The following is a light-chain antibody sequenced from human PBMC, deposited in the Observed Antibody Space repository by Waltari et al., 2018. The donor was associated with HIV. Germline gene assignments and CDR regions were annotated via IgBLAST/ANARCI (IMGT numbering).Light chain of an antibody. V-gene: IGLV2-23*02. Sequence: QSALPQPASVSGSPGQSFTVSCTATSSAVGRYNLVSLYQQHPGKAPKLMIYEVNKRPSGASNRFSGSKSGNTASLTISGLQAEDEADYYCCSYAGSSTLVFGGGTKLTVL. CDR1: SSAVGRYNL. CDR2: EVN. CDR3: CSYAGSSTLV. J-gene: IGLJ2*01.